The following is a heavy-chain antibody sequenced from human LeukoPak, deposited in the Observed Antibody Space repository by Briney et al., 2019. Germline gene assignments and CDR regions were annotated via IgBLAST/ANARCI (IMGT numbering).Heavy chain of an antibody. V-gene: IGHV3-7*01. CDR3: ARDRYFGY. CDR2: IKEDESEK. J-gene: IGHJ4*02. Sequence: GGSLRLSCTVSGFTCSRYWMSWVRQAPGKRLEWVANIKEDESEKYYVDSVKGRFTISRDNTKNSLYLQMNSLRDEDTAVYYCARDRYFGYWGQGTLVTVSS. CDR1: GFTCSRYW.